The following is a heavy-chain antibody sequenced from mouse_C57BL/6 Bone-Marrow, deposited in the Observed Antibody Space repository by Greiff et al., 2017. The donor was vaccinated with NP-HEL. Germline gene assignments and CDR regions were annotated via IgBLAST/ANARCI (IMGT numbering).Heavy chain of an antibody. CDR2: INPSSGYT. J-gene: IGHJ3*01. Sequence: VQLQQSGAELAKPGASVKLSCEASGYTFTSYWMHWVKQRPGQGLEWIGYINPSSGYTKYNQKFKDKATLTADKSSSTAYMQLSSLTYEDSAVYYCARSYYYGSSYRGAWFAYWGQGTLVTVSA. CDR1: GYTFTSYW. D-gene: IGHD1-1*01. CDR3: ARSYYYGSSYRGAWFAY. V-gene: IGHV1-7*01.